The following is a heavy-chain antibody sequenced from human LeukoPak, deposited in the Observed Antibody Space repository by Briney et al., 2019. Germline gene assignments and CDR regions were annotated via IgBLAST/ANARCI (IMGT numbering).Heavy chain of an antibody. Sequence: SETLSLTRTVSGGSISSRTYYWGWIRQPPGKGLEWIGSIFYSGSSYYNPSLKSRVTISVDTSKNHLSLKLTSVTAADTAVYYCARDSGSYSFDCWGQGTLVTVSS. D-gene: IGHD1-26*01. CDR3: ARDSGSYSFDC. J-gene: IGHJ4*02. V-gene: IGHV4-39*02. CDR2: IFYSGSS. CDR1: GGSISSRTYY.